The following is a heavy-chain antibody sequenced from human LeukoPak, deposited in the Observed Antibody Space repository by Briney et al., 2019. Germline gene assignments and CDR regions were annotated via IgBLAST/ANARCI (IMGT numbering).Heavy chain of an antibody. CDR2: MNPNSGNT. V-gene: IGHV1-8*03. CDR3: ARSDYYYYYMDV. J-gene: IGHJ6*03. Sequence: ASVKVSCKASGYTFTSYDINWVRQAPGQGLEWMGWMNPNSGNTGYAQKFQGRVTITRNTSISTAYMELNSLRSEDTAVYYCARSDYYYYYMDVWGKGTTVTVSS. CDR1: GYTFTSYD.